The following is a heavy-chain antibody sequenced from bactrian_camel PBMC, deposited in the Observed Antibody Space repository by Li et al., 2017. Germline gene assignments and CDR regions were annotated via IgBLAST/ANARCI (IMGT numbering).Heavy chain of an antibody. CDR2: ITTNGDRM. D-gene: IGHD2*01. J-gene: IGHJ4*01. CDR3: ATGGNTI. Sequence: VQLVESGGGSVQIGGSLTLACGASRGFDDADAEWGRFRQAPGKGLEWVSDITTNGDRMRYADSVKGRFTISRDNAKHTVYLQMNTLKSDDTGVYYCATGGNTIRGQGTQVTIS. CDR1: RGFDDADAE. V-gene: IGHV3-1*01.